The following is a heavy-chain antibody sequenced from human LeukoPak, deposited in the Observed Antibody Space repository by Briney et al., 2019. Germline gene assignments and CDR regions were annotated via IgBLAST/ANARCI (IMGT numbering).Heavy chain of an antibody. CDR3: AIRRLRSESLSGAFDI. D-gene: IGHD5-12*01. V-gene: IGHV4-34*01. CDR2: INHSGST. Sequence: SETLSLTCAVYGGSFSGYYWSWIRQPPGKGLEWIGEINHSGSTNYNPSLKSRVTISVDTSKNQFSLKLSSVTAADTAVYYCAIRRLRSESLSGAFDIWGQGTMVTVSS. CDR1: GGSFSGYY. J-gene: IGHJ3*02.